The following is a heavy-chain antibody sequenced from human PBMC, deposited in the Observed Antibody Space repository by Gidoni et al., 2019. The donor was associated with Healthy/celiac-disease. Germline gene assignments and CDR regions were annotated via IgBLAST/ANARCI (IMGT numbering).Heavy chain of an antibody. D-gene: IGHD2-2*01. V-gene: IGHV4-39*01. CDR1: GGSISSSSYY. CDR2: IYYSGST. J-gene: IGHJ3*02. Sequence: QLQLQESGPGLVKPSETLSLTCTVSGGSISSSSYYWGWIRQPPGKGLEWIGSIYYSGSTYYNPSLKSRVTISVDTSKNQFSLKLSFVTAADTAVYYCATIVPAAITHDAFDIWGQGTMVTVSS. CDR3: ATIVPAAITHDAFDI.